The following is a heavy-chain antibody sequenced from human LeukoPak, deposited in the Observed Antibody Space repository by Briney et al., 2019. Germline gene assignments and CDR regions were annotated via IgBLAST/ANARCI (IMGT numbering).Heavy chain of an antibody. V-gene: IGHV3-7*01. CDR2: IKQDGSEK. CDR1: GFTFSSYW. D-gene: IGHD2-2*01. CDR3: ARHPDIVVVPAAIDFIWFDL. Sequence: GGSLRLSCAASGFTFSSYWMSWVRQAPGKGLEWVANIKQDGSEKYYVDSVKGRFTISRDNAKNSLYLQMNSLRAEDTAVYYCARHPDIVVVPAAIDFIWFDLWGQGTLVTVSS. J-gene: IGHJ5*02.